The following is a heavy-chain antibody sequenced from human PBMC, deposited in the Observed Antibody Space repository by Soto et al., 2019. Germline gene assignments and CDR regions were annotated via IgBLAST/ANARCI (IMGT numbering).Heavy chain of an antibody. V-gene: IGHV4-59*01. J-gene: IGHJ6*02. CDR2: IFYSGST. CDR3: ARDRGGYDYSYGLDV. CDR1: GGSINSYY. D-gene: IGHD3-10*01. Sequence: QVQLQESGPGLVKPSETLSLTCTVSGGSINSYYWSWLRQPPGKGLEWIGHIFYSGSTNYNPSLKSRLTISVDTSKSHFSLKLRSVTAADTAVYYCARDRGGYDYSYGLDVWGQGTTVTVSS.